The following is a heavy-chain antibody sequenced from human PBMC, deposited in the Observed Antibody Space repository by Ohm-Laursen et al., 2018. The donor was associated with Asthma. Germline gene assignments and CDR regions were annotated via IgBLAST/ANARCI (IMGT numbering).Heavy chain of an antibody. Sequence: SLRLSCTASGFSFHEYAMHWVRQSPGKGLEWVSGISWNSGSIGYADSVKGRFTISRDNAKNSLYLQMNSLRAEDTAVYYCVRGLTVTYAFDHWGQGTLLTVSS. J-gene: IGHJ4*02. CDR1: GFSFHEYA. V-gene: IGHV3-9*01. CDR2: ISWNSGSI. CDR3: VRGLTVTYAFDH. D-gene: IGHD4-17*01.